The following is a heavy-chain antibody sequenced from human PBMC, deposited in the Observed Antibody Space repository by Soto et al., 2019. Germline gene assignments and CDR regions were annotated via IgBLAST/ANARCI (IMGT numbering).Heavy chain of an antibody. V-gene: IGHV3-30*18. CDR3: AKDYGWAGTTSHFDY. CDR2: ISYDGSNK. D-gene: IGHD1-7*01. CDR1: GFTFSSYG. J-gene: IGHJ4*02. Sequence: GGSLRLSCAASGFTFSSYGMHWVRQAPGKGLEWVAVISYDGSNKYYADSVKGRFTISRDNSKNTLYLQMNSLRAEDTAVYYCAKDYGWAGTTSHFDYWGQGTLVTVSS.